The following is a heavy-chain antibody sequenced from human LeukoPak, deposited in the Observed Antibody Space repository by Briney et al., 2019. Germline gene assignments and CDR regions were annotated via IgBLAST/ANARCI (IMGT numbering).Heavy chain of an antibody. Sequence: GGSLRFSCAASGFTFTSYAMSWVRQAPGKGLEWVSGIRGSDSSTYYADSVKGRFTISRDTSRNTVYLQMNSLRDEDTAVYFCAKVRRLTTVTAGYFDSWGQGTLVTVSS. CDR2: IRGSDSST. J-gene: IGHJ4*02. D-gene: IGHD4-17*01. V-gene: IGHV3-23*01. CDR3: AKVRRLTTVTAGYFDS. CDR1: GFTFTSYA.